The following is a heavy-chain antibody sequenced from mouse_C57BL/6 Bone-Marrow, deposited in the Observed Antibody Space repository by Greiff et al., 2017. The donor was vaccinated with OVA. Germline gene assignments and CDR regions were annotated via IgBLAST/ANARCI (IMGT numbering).Heavy chain of an antibody. CDR3: ARDSSYYYGSSYGAY. Sequence: QVQLQQPGAELVKPGASVKLSCKASGYTFTSYWMHWVKQRPGQGLEWIGMIHPNSGSTNYNEKFKSKATLTVDKSSSTAYMQLSSLTSEDSAVYYCARDSSYYYGSSYGAYWGQGTLVTVSA. CDR1: GYTFTSYW. J-gene: IGHJ3*01. D-gene: IGHD1-1*01. V-gene: IGHV1-64*01. CDR2: IHPNSGST.